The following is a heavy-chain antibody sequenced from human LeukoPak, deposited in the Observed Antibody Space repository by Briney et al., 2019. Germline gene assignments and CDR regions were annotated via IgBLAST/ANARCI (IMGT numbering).Heavy chain of an antibody. V-gene: IGHV3-72*01. Sequence: GGSLRLSCAASGFTFSDHYMDWVRQAPGKGLEWVGRTRDKANSYTTEYAASVKGRFTISRDDSKNSLYLEMNSLKTEDTAVYYCARRQLWYDGFDIWGQGTMVTVSS. CDR2: TRDKANSYTT. D-gene: IGHD5-18*01. CDR3: ARRQLWYDGFDI. J-gene: IGHJ3*02. CDR1: GFTFSDHY.